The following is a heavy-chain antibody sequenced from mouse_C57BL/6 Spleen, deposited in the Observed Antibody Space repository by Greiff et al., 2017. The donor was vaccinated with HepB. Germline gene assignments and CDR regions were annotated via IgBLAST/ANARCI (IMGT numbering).Heavy chain of an antibody. CDR2: ISSGSSTI. V-gene: IGHV5-17*01. J-gene: IGHJ1*03. Sequence: DVMLVESGGGLVKPGGSLKLSCAASGFTFSDYGMHWVRQAPEKGLEWVAYISSGSSTIYYADTVKGRFTISRDNAKNTLFLQMNSLRSEDTAMYYCARGLSWYFDVWGTGTTVTVSS. CDR1: GFTFSDYG. CDR3: ARGLSWYFDV. D-gene: IGHD2-2*01.